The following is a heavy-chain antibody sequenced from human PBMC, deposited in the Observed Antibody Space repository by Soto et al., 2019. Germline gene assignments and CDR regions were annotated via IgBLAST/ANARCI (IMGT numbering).Heavy chain of an antibody. CDR3: AAFLLGPTEGFDY. CDR1: GFTFNSYG. CDR2: ISFDGSSQ. J-gene: IGHJ4*02. D-gene: IGHD1-26*01. V-gene: IGHV3-30*03. Sequence: QVQLVESGGGVVQPGRSLRLSCAASGFTFNSYGMHWVRQAPGKGLEWVAVISFDGSSQNYADSVKGRFTVSRDNSKNTVYLQMNSLRAEDTAVYYCAAFLLGPTEGFDYWGQGTLVTFSS.